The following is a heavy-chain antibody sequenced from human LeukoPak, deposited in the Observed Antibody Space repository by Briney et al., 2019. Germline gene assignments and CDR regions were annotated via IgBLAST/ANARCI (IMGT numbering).Heavy chain of an antibody. J-gene: IGHJ4*02. CDR3: AGRWFRGRYYFDY. V-gene: IGHV1-69*13. D-gene: IGHD2-15*01. Sequence: SVKVSCKASGVTFSSYAISWVRLAPGQGLEWMGGIIPIFGTANYAQKFQGRVTITADESTSTAYMELSSLRSEDTAVYYCAGRWFRGRYYFDYWGQGTLVTVSS. CDR1: GVTFSSYA. CDR2: IIPIFGTA.